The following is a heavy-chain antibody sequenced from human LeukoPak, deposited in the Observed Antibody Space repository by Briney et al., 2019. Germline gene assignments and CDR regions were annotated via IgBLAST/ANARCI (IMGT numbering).Heavy chain of an antibody. V-gene: IGHV3-74*01. J-gene: IGHJ4*02. Sequence: PGGSLRLSCAASEFAFSTYNMNWVRQAPGKGLVWVSHINSDGSWTSYADSVKGRFTISKDNAKNTVYLQMNNLRAEDTAVYYCVSFYETYWGRGTLVTVSS. CDR2: INSDGSWT. CDR3: VSFYETY. CDR1: EFAFSTYN. D-gene: IGHD2/OR15-2a*01.